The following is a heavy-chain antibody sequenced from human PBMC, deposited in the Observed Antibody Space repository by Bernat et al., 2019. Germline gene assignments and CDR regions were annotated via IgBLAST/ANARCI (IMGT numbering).Heavy chain of an antibody. CDR2: INSDGRST. D-gene: IGHD6-6*01. CDR3: ARVVEEYGSPSSLWGPRRRSHNYMDV. J-gene: IGHJ6*03. V-gene: IGHV3-74*01. Sequence: EVQLVESGGGLVQPGGSLRLSCAASGFTFSSYWMHWVRQAPGRGLVWVSRINSDGRSTSYADSVKGRFTISRDNAKNTLYLQMNSLRAEDTAVYYCARVVEEYGSPSSLWGPRRRSHNYMDVWGKGTTVTVSS. CDR1: GFTFSSYW.